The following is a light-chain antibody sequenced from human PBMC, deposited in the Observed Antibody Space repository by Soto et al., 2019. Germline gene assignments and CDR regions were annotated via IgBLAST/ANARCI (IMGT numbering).Light chain of an antibody. J-gene: IGKJ5*01. CDR3: LHRMNWPLT. V-gene: IGKV3-11*01. Sequence: DIVLTQSPVTLSLSPGDRATLSCRASESVSSYLLWYQQKPGQDHRLLIYDAYKRATGIPARFIGSGSETDFTLTISSLEPEDLGVYYCLHRMNWPLTFGQGTRLEIK. CDR1: ESVSSY. CDR2: DAY.